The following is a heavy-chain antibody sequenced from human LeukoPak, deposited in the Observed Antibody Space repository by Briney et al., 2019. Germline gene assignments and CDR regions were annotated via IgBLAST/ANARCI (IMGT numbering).Heavy chain of an antibody. V-gene: IGHV3-21*01. D-gene: IGHD3-10*01. Sequence: GGSLRLSCAASGFTFSSYSMNWVRQAPGKGLEWVSSISSSSSYIYYADSVKGRFTTSRDNAKNSLYLQMNSLRAEDTAVYYCARVGSNMVRGPYGMDVWGKGTTVTVSS. CDR1: GFTFSSYS. J-gene: IGHJ6*04. CDR2: ISSSSSYI. CDR3: ARVGSNMVRGPYGMDV.